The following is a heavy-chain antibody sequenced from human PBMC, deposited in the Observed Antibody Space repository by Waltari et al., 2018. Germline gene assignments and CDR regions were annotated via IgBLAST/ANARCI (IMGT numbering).Heavy chain of an antibody. D-gene: IGHD3-10*01. V-gene: IGHV1-2*06. J-gene: IGHJ4*02. Sequence: QVQLLHSGAELQKPGASVRVSCKASGYDLSRHYIHWVRQTPGQGLEWTGRINSNNGDTNYAHKFQGRVSFTTDTSMKTVYMEVFTLTSDDTAIYYCARDLDLPRGKYAPGHWGQGTLVTVSS. CDR3: ARDLDLPRGKYAPGH. CDR1: GYDLSRHY. CDR2: INSNNGDT.